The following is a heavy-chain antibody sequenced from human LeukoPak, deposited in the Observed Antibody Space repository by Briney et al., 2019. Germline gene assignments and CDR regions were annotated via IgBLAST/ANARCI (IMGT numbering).Heavy chain of an antibody. V-gene: IGHV3-30*02. CDR2: IRYDGSNK. CDR1: GFTFCSYG. CDR3: AKDVDYYDSSGSDY. J-gene: IGHJ4*02. Sequence: GGSLRLSCAASGFTFCSYGMHWVRKAPGKGVEWVAFIRYDGSNKYYADSVKGRFTISRDNSKNTLYLQMNSLRAEDTAVYYCAKDVDYYDSSGSDYWGQGTLVTVSS. D-gene: IGHD3-22*01.